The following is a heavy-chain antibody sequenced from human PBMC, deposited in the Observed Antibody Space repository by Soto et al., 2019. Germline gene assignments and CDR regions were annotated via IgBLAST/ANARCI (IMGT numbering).Heavy chain of an antibody. D-gene: IGHD2-2*02. CDR1: GGTFSSYA. Sequence: SVKVSCKASGGTFSSYAISWVRQAPGQGLEWVGGIIPIFGTANYAQKFQGRVTITADESTSTAYMELSSLRSEDTAVYYCARDEYCSSTSCYTSSGYYYYGMDVWGQGTTVTVSS. CDR3: ARDEYCSSTSCYTSSGYYYYGMDV. V-gene: IGHV1-69*13. CDR2: IIPIFGTA. J-gene: IGHJ6*02.